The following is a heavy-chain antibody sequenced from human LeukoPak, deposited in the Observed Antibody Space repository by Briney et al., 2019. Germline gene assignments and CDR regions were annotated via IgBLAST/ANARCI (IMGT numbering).Heavy chain of an antibody. V-gene: IGHV4-4*02. D-gene: IGHD6-13*01. CDR2: IYHSGST. J-gene: IGHJ4*02. Sequence: PSETLSLTCAVSGGSISSSNWWSWVRQPPGKGLEWIGEIYHSGSTNYNPSLKSRVTISVDKSKNQFSLKLSSVTAADTAVYYCARDGVVQAAAGTSWGQGTLVTVSS. CDR3: ARDGVVQAAAGTS. CDR1: GGSISSSNW.